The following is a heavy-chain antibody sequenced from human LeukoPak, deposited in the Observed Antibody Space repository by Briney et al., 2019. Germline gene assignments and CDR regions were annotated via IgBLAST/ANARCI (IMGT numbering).Heavy chain of an antibody. CDR2: IYYSGST. Sequence: PSQTLSLTCTVSGGSISSGGYYWSWIRQHPGKGLEWIGYIYYSGSTYYNPSLKSRVTISVDTSKNQFSLKLSSVTAADTAVYYCATLWEPANYYGMDVWGRGTTVTVSS. V-gene: IGHV4-31*03. CDR1: GGSISSGGYY. D-gene: IGHD1-26*01. CDR3: ATLWEPANYYGMDV. J-gene: IGHJ6*02.